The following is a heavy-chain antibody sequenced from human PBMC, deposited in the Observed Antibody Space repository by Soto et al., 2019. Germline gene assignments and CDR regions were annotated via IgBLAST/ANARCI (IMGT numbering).Heavy chain of an antibody. CDR2: IDPGDSRA. CDR1: GYSFTQYW. J-gene: IGHJ3*01. D-gene: IGHD3-3*01. Sequence: GESLKISCNISGYSFTQYWIAWVRQMPGKGLEWVGRIDPGDSRADYSPSFQGRVTISVDRSIATTNLRWSSLEASDTAVYYCARQITTFGVIINALNVWGQGTMVTVSS. V-gene: IGHV5-10-1*01. CDR3: ARQITTFGVIINALNV.